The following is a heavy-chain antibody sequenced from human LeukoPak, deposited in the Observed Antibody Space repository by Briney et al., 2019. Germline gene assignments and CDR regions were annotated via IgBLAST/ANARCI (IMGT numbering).Heavy chain of an antibody. CDR1: GYTFISYG. J-gene: IGHJ4*02. CDR3: ARDVYYYDSSGYYQHPDY. D-gene: IGHD3-22*01. V-gene: IGHV1-18*01. CDR2: ISPYNGNT. Sequence: ASVKVSCKASGYTFISYGISWVRQAPGQGLEWMGWISPYNGNTNDAQKLQGRVTMTTDTSTSTACMELRSLRSDDTAVYYCARDVYYYDSSGYYQHPDYWGQGTLVTVSS.